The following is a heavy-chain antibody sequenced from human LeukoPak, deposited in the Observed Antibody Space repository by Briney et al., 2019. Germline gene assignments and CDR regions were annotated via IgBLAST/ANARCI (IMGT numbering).Heavy chain of an antibody. V-gene: IGHV3-73*01. D-gene: IGHD5-12*01. CDR1: GFTFSGSA. CDR3: ATSSEYSGYVDY. Sequence: GGSLRLSCAASGFTFSGSAMHWVRQASGKGLEWVGRIRSKANSYATAYAASVKGRFTISRDDSKNTAYLQMNSLKTEDTAVYYCATSSEYSGYVDYWGQGTLVTVSS. CDR2: IRSKANSYAT. J-gene: IGHJ4*02.